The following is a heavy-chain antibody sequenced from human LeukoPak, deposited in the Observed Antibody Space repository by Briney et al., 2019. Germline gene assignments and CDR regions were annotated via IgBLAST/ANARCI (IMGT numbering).Heavy chain of an antibody. CDR3: ARDERLLERRPNWFDP. CDR2: ISAYNGNT. J-gene: IGHJ5*02. D-gene: IGHD1-1*01. CDR1: GYTSSSYG. Sequence: GASVKVSCKSSGYTSSSYGISWMRQAPGQGLEWMGWISAYNGNTNYAQKLQGRVTMTTDTSTSTAYMELRSLRSDDTAVYYCARDERLLERRPNWFDPWGQGTLVTVSS. V-gene: IGHV1-18*04.